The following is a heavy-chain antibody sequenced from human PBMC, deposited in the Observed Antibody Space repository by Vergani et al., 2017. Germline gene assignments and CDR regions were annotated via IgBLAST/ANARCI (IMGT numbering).Heavy chain of an antibody. CDR3: ARRKVLATVTSDAFDI. CDR1: GYSFSNYW. J-gene: IGHJ3*02. D-gene: IGHD4-17*01. CDR2: IHPGDSDT. V-gene: IGHV5-51*01. Sequence: EVQLVQSGAEVKKPGESLKISCQGSGYSFSNYWIGWVRQMPGKGLEWMGLIHPGDSDTRYSPSFQGQVTISADKSINTAYLQWSSLKASDTAIYYCARRKVLATVTSDAFDIWGQGTMVTVSS.